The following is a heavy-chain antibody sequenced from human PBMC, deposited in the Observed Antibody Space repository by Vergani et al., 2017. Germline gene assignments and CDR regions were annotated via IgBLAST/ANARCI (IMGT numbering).Heavy chain of an antibody. Sequence: EVQLLESGGGLVQPGGSLRLSCAASGFSFSNSTMNWVRQAPGKGLEWISYISDRSASIYYAASVRGRFTVSRDNARNSLSLQMNSLRAEDTAIYYCTKEAIVDYGFYFDHWGQGVLVTVSS. J-gene: IGHJ4*02. V-gene: IGHV3-48*01. CDR3: TKEAIVDYGFYFDH. CDR1: GFSFSNST. CDR2: ISDRSASI. D-gene: IGHD4-17*01.